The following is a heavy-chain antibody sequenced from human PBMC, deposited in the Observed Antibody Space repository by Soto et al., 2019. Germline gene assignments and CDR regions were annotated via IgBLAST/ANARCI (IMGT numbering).Heavy chain of an antibody. D-gene: IGHD3-10*01. CDR3: ARSGARPGDYYYGMDV. J-gene: IGHJ6*02. CDR1: GGTVSRYA. V-gene: IGHV1-69*12. CDR2: IIPIFGTA. Sequence: QVQLVQSGAEVKKPGSSVKVSCKASGGTVSRYAISWVRQAPGQGLEWMGGIIPIFGTADYAQKFQGRVTITADESTSTAYMELSSLRSEDTAVYYCARSGARPGDYYYGMDVWGQGTTVTVSS.